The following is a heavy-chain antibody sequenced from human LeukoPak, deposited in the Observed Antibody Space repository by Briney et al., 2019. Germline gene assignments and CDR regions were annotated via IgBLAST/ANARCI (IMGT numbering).Heavy chain of an antibody. V-gene: IGHV4-59*01. CDR2: IYYSGST. D-gene: IGHD3-10*01. CDR3: ARDYYGSGNFDY. Sequence: SETLSLTCTVSGGSISSYYWSWIRQPPGKGLEWIGYIYYSGSTNYNPSLKSRVTISVDTSKNQFSLKLSSVTAADTAVYYCARDYYGSGNFDYWGQGTLVTVSS. J-gene: IGHJ4*02. CDR1: GGSISSYY.